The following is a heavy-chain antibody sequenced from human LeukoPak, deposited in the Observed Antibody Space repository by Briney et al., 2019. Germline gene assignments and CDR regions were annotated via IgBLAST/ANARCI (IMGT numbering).Heavy chain of an antibody. CDR3: ARAGFDYYYYMDV. CDR2: ISYDGSNT. CDR1: GFTFSSYA. J-gene: IGHJ6*03. Sequence: GGSLRLSCAASGFTFSSYAMHWVRQAPGKGLEWVAAISYDGSNTYYADSVKGRFTISRDNFKSTLYLQMNSLRPEDTAVYYCARAGFDYYYYMDVWGKGTTVTVSS. V-gene: IGHV3-30-3*01.